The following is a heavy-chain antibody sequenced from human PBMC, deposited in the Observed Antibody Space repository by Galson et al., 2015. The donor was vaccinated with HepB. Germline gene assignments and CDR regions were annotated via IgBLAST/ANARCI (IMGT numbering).Heavy chain of an antibody. J-gene: IGHJ4*02. CDR3: ARRNTYFDS. CDR1: GFTFSSYA. CDR2: ISGSGGST. Sequence: SLRLSCAASGFTFSSYALSWVRQAPGKGLEWVSGISGSGGSTKYADSVKGRFTISRDNSKNTLYLQIDSLRAEDTAVYYCARRNTYFDSWGQGTLVTVSS. D-gene: IGHD1-14*01. V-gene: IGHV3-23*01.